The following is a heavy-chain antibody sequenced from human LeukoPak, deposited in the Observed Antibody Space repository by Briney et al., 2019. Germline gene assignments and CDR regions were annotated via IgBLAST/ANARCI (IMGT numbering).Heavy chain of an antibody. CDR2: ISGSGGST. Sequence: GGSLRLSCAASGFTFSSYVMSWVRQAPGKGLEWFSAISGSGGSTYYSDPEKGRFTISRDNSKNTLYLQMNSLRAEDTAVYYCAKVVVVVAANDAFDIWGQGTMVTVSS. D-gene: IGHD2-15*01. CDR1: GFTFSSYV. J-gene: IGHJ3*02. V-gene: IGHV3-23*01. CDR3: AKVVVVVAANDAFDI.